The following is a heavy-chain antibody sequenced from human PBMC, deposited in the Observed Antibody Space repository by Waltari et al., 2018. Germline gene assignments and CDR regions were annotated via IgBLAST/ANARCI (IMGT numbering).Heavy chain of an antibody. D-gene: IGHD3-10*01. V-gene: IGHV3-48*03. J-gene: IGHJ3*02. CDR2: ISSSGSTI. CDR3: ARPSFGEGDAFDI. Sequence: EVQLVESGGGLVQPGGSLRLSCAASGFTFSSYEMNWVRQAPGKGLEWVSDISSSGSTIYYADSVKGRFTISRDNAKNSLYLQMNSLRAEDTAVYYCARPSFGEGDAFDIWGQGTMVTVSS. CDR1: GFTFSSYE.